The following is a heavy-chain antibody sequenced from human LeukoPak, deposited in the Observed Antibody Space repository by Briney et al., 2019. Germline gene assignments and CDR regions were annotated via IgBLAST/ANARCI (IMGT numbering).Heavy chain of an antibody. V-gene: IGHV3-9*01. CDR2: ISWNSGSI. Sequence: PGRSLRLSCAASGFTFDDYAMHWVRQAPGKGLEWVSGISWNSGSIGYADSVKSRFTISRDNAKNSLYLQMNSLRAEDTALYYCAKDISRLLWFGELLYPGFDYWGQGTLVTVSS. D-gene: IGHD3-10*01. CDR3: AKDISRLLWFGELLYPGFDY. J-gene: IGHJ4*02. CDR1: GFTFDDYA.